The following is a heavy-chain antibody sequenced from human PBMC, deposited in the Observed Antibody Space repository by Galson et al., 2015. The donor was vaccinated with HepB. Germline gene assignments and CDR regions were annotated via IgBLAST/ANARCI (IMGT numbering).Heavy chain of an antibody. CDR3: ARGGVRGVMASSFDY. J-gene: IGHJ4*02. D-gene: IGHD3-10*01. V-gene: IGHV1-46*03. CDR1: GYTFTSYY. CDR2: INPSGGST. Sequence: SVKVSCKASGYTFTSYYMHWVRQAPGQGLEWMGIINPSGGSTSYAQKFQGRVTMTRDTSTSTVYMELSSLRSEDTAVYYCARGGVRGVMASSFDYWGQGTLVTVSS.